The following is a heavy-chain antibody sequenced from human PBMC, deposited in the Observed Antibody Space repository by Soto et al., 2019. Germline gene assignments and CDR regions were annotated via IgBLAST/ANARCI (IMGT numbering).Heavy chain of an antibody. CDR1: GFTFSNYA. CDR3: AKEPRSPDMLTGTTHYYGMDV. Sequence: PGGSLRLSCAGSGFTFSNYAMSWVRQAPGKGLEWVSEISGSGYRTYYADSVKGRFTISRDNSKSTLYLQMNSLRAEDTAVYYCAKEPRSPDMLTGTTHYYGMDVWAQGTTVTVSS. D-gene: IGHD3-9*01. CDR2: ISGSGYRT. J-gene: IGHJ6*02. V-gene: IGHV3-23*01.